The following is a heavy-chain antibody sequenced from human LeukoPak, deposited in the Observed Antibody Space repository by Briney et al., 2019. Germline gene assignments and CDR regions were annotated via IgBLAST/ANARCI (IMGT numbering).Heavy chain of an antibody. CDR3: ARTSGFFDSSGFYQQNPYYFQY. V-gene: IGHV4-34*01. J-gene: IGHJ4*02. D-gene: IGHD3-22*01. CDR2: INHSGRT. Sequence: PETLSLTCAAYGDSFIGYFWTWIRQPPGKGLEWIGDINHSGRTNYNPSLQRRVSTSVDTSNNQFSLNLTSVTAADTAVYYCARTSGFFDSSGFYQQNPYYFQYWGQGVLVTVSS. CDR1: GDSFIGYF.